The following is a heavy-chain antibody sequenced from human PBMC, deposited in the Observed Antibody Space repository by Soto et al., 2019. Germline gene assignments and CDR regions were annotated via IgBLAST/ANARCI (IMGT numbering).Heavy chain of an antibody. CDR1: GDSISSGGYY. D-gene: IGHD5-18*01. J-gene: IGHJ4*02. CDR3: AREYNYGHDY. CDR2: MSSSGST. Sequence: SETLSLTCSVSGDSISSGGYYWSWIRQHPGKGLEWIGYMSSSGSTYYNPSLKSRLTISIDASKNQFSLKLSSVTAADTAVYYCAREYNYGHDYWGQGTRVTVSS. V-gene: IGHV4-31*02.